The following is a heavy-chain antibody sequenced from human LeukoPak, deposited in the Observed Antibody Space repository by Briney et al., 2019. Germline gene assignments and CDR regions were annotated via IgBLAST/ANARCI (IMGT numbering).Heavy chain of an antibody. Sequence: SETLSLTCAVYGGSFSGYYWSWIRQPPGKGLEWIGEINHSGSTNYNPSLKSRVTISVDTSKNQFSLKLSSVTAEDTAVYYCARETYSSGWYGYDYWGQGTLVTVSS. D-gene: IGHD6-19*01. CDR3: ARETYSSGWYGYDY. J-gene: IGHJ4*02. V-gene: IGHV4-34*01. CDR2: INHSGST. CDR1: GGSFSGYY.